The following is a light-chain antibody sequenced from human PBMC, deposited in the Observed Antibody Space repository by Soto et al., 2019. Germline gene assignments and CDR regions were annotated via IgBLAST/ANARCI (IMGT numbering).Light chain of an antibody. CDR1: QSVSSN. Sequence: EIVITQSPATLSGSPGERATLSCRASQSVSSNLAWYQQKPGQAPRLLIYGASTRATGIPARFSGSGSGTEFTLTISSXQSEDFAVYYCQQYNNWPGSFGGGTKVDIK. V-gene: IGKV3-15*01. CDR2: GAS. CDR3: QQYNNWPGS. J-gene: IGKJ4*01.